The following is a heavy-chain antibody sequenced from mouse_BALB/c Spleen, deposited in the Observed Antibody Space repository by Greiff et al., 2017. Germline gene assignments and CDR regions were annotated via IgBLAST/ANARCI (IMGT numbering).Heavy chain of an antibody. Sequence: EVKLMESGAELVKPGASVKLSCTASGFNIKDTYMHWVKQRPEQGLEWIGRIDPANGNTKYDPKFQGKATITADTSSNTAYLQLSSLTSEDTAVYYCAPLDSSGKFAYWGQGTLVTVSA. CDR3: APLDSSGKFAY. CDR2: IDPANGNT. V-gene: IGHV14-3*02. J-gene: IGHJ3*01. CDR1: GFNIKDTY. D-gene: IGHD3-2*01.